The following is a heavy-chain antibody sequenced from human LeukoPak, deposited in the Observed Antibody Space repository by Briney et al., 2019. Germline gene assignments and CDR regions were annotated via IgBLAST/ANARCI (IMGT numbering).Heavy chain of an antibody. CDR3: AKDLFHSLDS. J-gene: IGHJ4*02. CDR1: GFTFNTYG. CDR2: IRYDGSSK. Sequence: GGSLRLSCAASGFTFNTYGMYWVRQAPGKGLEWVAFIRYDGSSKYYADSVKGRFTISRDNSKNTLYLQMNSLRAEDTALYYCAKDLFHSLDSWGQGTLVTVSS. V-gene: IGHV3-30*02.